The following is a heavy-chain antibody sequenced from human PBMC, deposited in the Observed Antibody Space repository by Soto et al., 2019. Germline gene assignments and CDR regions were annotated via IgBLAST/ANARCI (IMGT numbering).Heavy chain of an antibody. CDR2: ISGSGGST. D-gene: IGHD5-18*01. CDR1: GFTFSSYA. V-gene: IGHV3-23*01. Sequence: GRSLRLSCAASGFTFSSYAMSWVRQAPGKGLEWVSAISGSGGSTYYADSVKGRFTISRDNSKNTLYLQMNSLRAEDTAVYYCAKDLQDTAMVKRDYWGQGTLVTVSS. J-gene: IGHJ4*02. CDR3: AKDLQDTAMVKRDY.